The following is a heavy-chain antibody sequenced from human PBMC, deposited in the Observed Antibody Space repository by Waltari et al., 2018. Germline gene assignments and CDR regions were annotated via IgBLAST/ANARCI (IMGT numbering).Heavy chain of an antibody. D-gene: IGHD5-12*01. CDR2: ISNDGPNI. CDR3: ARWIYYFDY. V-gene: IGHV3-23*01. Sequence: EVQLLESGGGLVQPGGSLSLSCAASGFTFSSCPMNWVRQGPGTGLEWVSAISNDGPNIYYADSVKSRFTIARDKSQNTVDLQMNSLRAEDTALYYCARWIYYFDYWGQGTLVTVSS. J-gene: IGHJ4*02. CDR1: GFTFSSCP.